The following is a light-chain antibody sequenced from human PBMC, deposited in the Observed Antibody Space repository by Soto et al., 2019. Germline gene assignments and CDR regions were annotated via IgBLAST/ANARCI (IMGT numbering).Light chain of an antibody. CDR2: AVS. V-gene: IGKV1-39*01. J-gene: IGKJ2*01. CDR3: QHTYTTPYT. CDR1: QSISTY. Sequence: DLQMTQSPSSLSASVGDRVTLTCRASQSISTYLNWYQQKPGKAPKLLIYAVSRLQSGVPSRFSGSGSGTDFTLTIGSLQPEDSATYYCQHTYTTPYTFGQGTKLEIK.